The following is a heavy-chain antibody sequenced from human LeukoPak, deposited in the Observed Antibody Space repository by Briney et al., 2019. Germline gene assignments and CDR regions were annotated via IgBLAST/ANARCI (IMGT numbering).Heavy chain of an antibody. CDR1: GFTFSSYG. Sequence: SRGALRLSCAASGFTFSSYGMHWVRQAPGKGLEWVAVIWYDGSNKFYTDSVKGRFTISRDNSKNTLYLQMDSLRAEDTAVYYCAREPRYDSYAFDIWGQGTMVTVSS. V-gene: IGHV3-33*01. CDR2: IWYDGSNK. D-gene: IGHD3-22*01. J-gene: IGHJ3*02. CDR3: AREPRYDSYAFDI.